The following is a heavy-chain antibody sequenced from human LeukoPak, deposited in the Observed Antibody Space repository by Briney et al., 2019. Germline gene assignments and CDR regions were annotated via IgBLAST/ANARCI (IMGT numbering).Heavy chain of an antibody. J-gene: IGHJ4*02. Sequence: PSETLSLTCTVSGGSISRSSYYWGWIRQSPGKGLEWIGNMYYSGSTYYNPSLKSRVTISVDTSKNQFSLKLSSVTAADTAVYYCARQVGRGLQSLWGWYFDYWGQGTLVTVSS. CDR1: GGSISRSSYY. D-gene: IGHD5-24*01. V-gene: IGHV4-39*01. CDR2: MYYSGST. CDR3: ARQVGRGLQSLWGWYFDY.